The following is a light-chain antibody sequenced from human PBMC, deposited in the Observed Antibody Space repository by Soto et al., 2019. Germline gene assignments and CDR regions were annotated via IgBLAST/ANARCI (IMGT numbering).Light chain of an antibody. J-gene: IGLJ1*01. CDR2: EVN. CDR3: SSYAGSNWYV. Sequence: QSVLTQPPSASGSPGQSVTISCTGTNSDVGGYNYVSWYQQYPGKAPKLIIYEVNERPSGVPDRFSGSKSGNTASLTVSGLQTADEADYYCSSYAGSNWYVFGTGTKDTVL. V-gene: IGLV2-8*01. CDR1: NSDVGGYNY.